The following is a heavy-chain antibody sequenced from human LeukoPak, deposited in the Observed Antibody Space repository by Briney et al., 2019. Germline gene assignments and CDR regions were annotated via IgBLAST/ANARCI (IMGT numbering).Heavy chain of an antibody. CDR3: ARGGRYSSGWFEGSGECFVY. V-gene: IGHV1-8*01. D-gene: IGHD6-19*01. CDR1: GYTFTSYD. J-gene: IGHJ4*02. Sequence: AAVKVSCKASGYTFTSYDYYWVRQAPAQGLEWMGGMNPNSGNTGYAQKVQGKVTMTRTRSNSTASMELRSLRSGDTAADWCARGGRYSSGWFEGSGECFVYSGEGDLVTVSS. CDR2: MNPNSGNT.